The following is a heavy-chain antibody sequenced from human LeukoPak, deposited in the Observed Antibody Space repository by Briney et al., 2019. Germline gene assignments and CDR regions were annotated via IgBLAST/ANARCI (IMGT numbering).Heavy chain of an antibody. CDR1: GFTFSSHW. Sequence: GGSLRLSCAASGFTFSSHWMSWVRQAPGKGLEWVANIKSDGSEKYYLDSVKGRFTISRDNAKNSLYLQMNSLRAEDSAVYYCARYCTFRTCSGTKFDSWGQGTLVTVSS. CDR3: ARYCTFRTCSGTKFDS. V-gene: IGHV3-7*01. CDR2: IKSDGSEK. D-gene: IGHD1-1*01. J-gene: IGHJ4*02.